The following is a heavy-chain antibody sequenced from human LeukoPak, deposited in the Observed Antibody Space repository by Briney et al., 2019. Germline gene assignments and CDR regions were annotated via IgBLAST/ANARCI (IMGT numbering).Heavy chain of an antibody. D-gene: IGHD4-23*01. CDR3: ARHIGLRWHLDW. J-gene: IGHJ4*02. Sequence: PSETLSLTCTVSGGSISSSSYYWGWIRQPPGKGLEWFGSIYYSGSTYYNPSLNSRVTISVDTSKNQFSLKLSSVAAADTAVFYCARHIGLRWHLDWWGQGTLVTVSS. CDR1: GGSISSSSYY. V-gene: IGHV4-39*01. CDR2: IYYSGST.